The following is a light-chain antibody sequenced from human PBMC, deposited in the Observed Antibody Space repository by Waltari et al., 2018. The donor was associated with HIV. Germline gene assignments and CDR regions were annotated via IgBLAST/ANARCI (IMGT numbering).Light chain of an antibody. J-gene: IGLJ2*01. CDR1: SSDVGPYDY. V-gene: IGLV2-8*01. CDR2: EVN. Sequence: QSALTQPPSASGSPAQSVTISCTGTSSDVGPYDYVSWYQQHPDKAPRLIIYEVNKRPSGVPDRFSGSKSGNTASLTVSGLQAEDEADYYCTSYAGSNNLVIFGGGTKVTVL. CDR3: TSYAGSNNLVI.